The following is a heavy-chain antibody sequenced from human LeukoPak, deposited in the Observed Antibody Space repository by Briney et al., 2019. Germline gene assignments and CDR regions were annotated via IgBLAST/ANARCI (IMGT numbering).Heavy chain of an antibody. D-gene: IGHD2-2*01. J-gene: IGHJ5*02. Sequence: SETLSLTCAVYGGSFSGYYWSWIRQPPRKGLEWIGEINHSGSTNYNPSLKSRVTISVDTSKNQFSLKLSSVTATDTAVYYCAIHIVVVPSAKKKNWFDPWGQGTLVTVSS. CDR3: AIHIVVVPSAKKKNWFDP. CDR1: GGSFSGYY. V-gene: IGHV4-34*01. CDR2: INHSGST.